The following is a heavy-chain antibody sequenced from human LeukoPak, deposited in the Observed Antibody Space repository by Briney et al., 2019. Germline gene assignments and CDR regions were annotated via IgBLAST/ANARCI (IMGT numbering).Heavy chain of an antibody. CDR1: GFTFSSYS. Sequence: GGSLRLSCAASGFTFSSYSMNWVRQAPGKGLEWVSSISSSSSYIYYADSVKGRFTISRDNAKNSLYLQMNSLRAEDTAVYYCTREGRHYDILTGYYPVGGDYWGQGTLVTVSS. CDR3: TREGRHYDILTGYYPVGGDY. D-gene: IGHD3-9*01. V-gene: IGHV3-21*01. J-gene: IGHJ4*02. CDR2: ISSSSSYI.